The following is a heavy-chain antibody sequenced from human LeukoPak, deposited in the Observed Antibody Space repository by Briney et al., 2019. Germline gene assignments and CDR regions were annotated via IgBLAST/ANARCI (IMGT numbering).Heavy chain of an antibody. CDR2: INHSGST. CDR1: GGSFSGYY. Sequence: KASETLSLTCDVYGGSFSGYYWSWIRQPPGKGLEWIGEINHSGSTNYNPSLKSRVTISVDTSKNQFSLKLSSVTAADTAVYYCARLWSIRYYFDYWGQGTLVTVSS. J-gene: IGHJ4*02. D-gene: IGHD3-10*01. V-gene: IGHV4-34*01. CDR3: ARLWSIRYYFDY.